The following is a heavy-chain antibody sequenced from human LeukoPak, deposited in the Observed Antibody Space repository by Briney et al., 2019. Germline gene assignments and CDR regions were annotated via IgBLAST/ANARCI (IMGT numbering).Heavy chain of an antibody. CDR2: IWYDGSNK. D-gene: IGHD6-13*01. J-gene: IGHJ5*02. CDR3: ARELHVAAWFDP. CDR1: GISFSSYG. V-gene: IGHV3-33*01. Sequence: GGSLRLSCAASGISFSSYGMHWVRQAPGKGLEWVAVIWYDGSNKYYADSVKGRFTISRDNSKNTLYLQMNSLRAEDTAVYYCARELHVAAWFDPWGQGTLVTVSS.